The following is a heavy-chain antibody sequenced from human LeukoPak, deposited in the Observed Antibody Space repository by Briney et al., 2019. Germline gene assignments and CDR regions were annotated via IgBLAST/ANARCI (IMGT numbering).Heavy chain of an antibody. D-gene: IGHD4-11*01. CDR2: IRYDGSNK. V-gene: IGHV3-30*02. Sequence: PGGSLRLSCAASGFTFSSYGMHWVRQAPGKGLEWVAFIRYDGSNKYYADSVKGRFTISRDNAKNSLYLQMNSLRAEDTAVYYCARDSHYAFDIWGQGTMVTVSS. J-gene: IGHJ3*02. CDR3: ARDSHYAFDI. CDR1: GFTFSSYG.